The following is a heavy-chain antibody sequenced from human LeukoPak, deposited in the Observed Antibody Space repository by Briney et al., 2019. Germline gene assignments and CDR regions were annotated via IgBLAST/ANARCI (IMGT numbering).Heavy chain of an antibody. J-gene: IGHJ3*01. Sequence: GGSLRLSCAASGFTFSSYGMSWVRQAPGKGLEWVSAISGSGGSTYYADSVKGRFTISRDNAKNTLYLQMSSLRAEDTAVYYCARDFLHLGGWGQGTMVTVSS. D-gene: IGHD3-16*01. CDR2: ISGSGGST. CDR1: GFTFSSYG. V-gene: IGHV3-23*01. CDR3: ARDFLHLGG.